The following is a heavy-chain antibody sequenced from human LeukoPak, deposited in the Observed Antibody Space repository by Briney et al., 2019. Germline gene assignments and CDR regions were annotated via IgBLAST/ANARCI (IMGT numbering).Heavy chain of an antibody. CDR3: SRVDGTHYYYYGMDV. V-gene: IGHV1-2*02. Sequence: ASVKVSCKASGYTFTGYYMHWVRQAPGQGLEWMGWNNPNSGGTNYAQKFQGRVTMTRDTSISTAYIELSRLRSDDTAVYYCSRVDGTHYYYYGMDVWGQGTTVTVSS. CDR1: GYTFTGYY. D-gene: IGHD3/OR15-3a*01. J-gene: IGHJ6*02. CDR2: NNPNSGGT.